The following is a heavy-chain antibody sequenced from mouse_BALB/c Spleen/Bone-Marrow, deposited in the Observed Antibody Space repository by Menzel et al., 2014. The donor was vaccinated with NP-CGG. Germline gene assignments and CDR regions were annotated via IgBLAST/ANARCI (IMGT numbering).Heavy chain of an antibody. CDR3: ARNRDWDGAMDY. Sequence: VQLQQSGHGLVQPSQSLSITCTVSGFSLTSYGVYWVRQSPGKGLEWLGVIWSGGSTDYNAAFISRLSISKDNSKSQVFFKMNSPQSNDTAIYYCARNRDWDGAMDYWGQGTSVTVSS. J-gene: IGHJ4*01. CDR1: GFSLTSYG. CDR2: IWSGGST. D-gene: IGHD4-1*01. V-gene: IGHV2-2*03.